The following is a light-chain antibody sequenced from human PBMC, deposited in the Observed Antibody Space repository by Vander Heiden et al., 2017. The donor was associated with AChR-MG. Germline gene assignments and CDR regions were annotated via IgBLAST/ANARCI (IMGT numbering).Light chain of an antibody. V-gene: IGKV3-20*01. Sequence: ELVLTQSPATLSLSPGERATLSCRASQSVDSSYLAWYQQKPGQAPRLLIYGVSRRATGIADRFSGSGSGTDFSLTISGLEPEDFAVYYCQQYGNSRGTFGQGAKVGIK. CDR1: QSVDSSY. CDR2: GVS. J-gene: IGKJ1*01. CDR3: QQYGNSRGT.